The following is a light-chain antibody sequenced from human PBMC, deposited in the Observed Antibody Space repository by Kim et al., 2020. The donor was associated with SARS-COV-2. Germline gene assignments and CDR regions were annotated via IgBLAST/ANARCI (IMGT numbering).Light chain of an antibody. CDR2: EVN. CDR3: SSYTSNNTWV. CDR1: SIDIGNYNR. V-gene: IGLV2-18*02. J-gene: IGLJ3*02. Sequence: GQSVTISCTGTSIDIGNYNRVSWYQQPPGAAPKFMIYEVNNRPSGVPDRFSGSKSGNTASLTISGLQTEDEADYYCSSYTSNNTWVFGGGTQLTVL.